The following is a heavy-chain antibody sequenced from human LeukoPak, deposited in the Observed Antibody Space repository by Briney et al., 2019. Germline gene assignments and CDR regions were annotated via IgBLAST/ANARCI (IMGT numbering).Heavy chain of an antibody. CDR3: ARHGWHAWYFDL. CDR1: GGSISSYY. V-gene: IGHV4-59*12. J-gene: IGHJ2*01. CDR2: IYYSGST. Sequence: SETLSLTCTVSGGSISSYYWSWIRQPPGKGLEWIGYIYYSGSTNYNPSLKSRVTISVDTSKNQFSLKLSSVTAADTAVYFCARHGWHAWYFDLWGRGTLVTVSS. D-gene: IGHD6-19*01.